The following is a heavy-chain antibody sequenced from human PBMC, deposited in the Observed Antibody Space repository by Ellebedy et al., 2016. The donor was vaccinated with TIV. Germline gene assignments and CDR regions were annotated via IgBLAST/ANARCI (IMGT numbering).Heavy chain of an antibody. D-gene: IGHD4-17*01. J-gene: IGHJ4*02. Sequence: GESLKISCTASGFTFGDYAMSWFRQAPGKGLEWVSAISGSGGSTYYADSVKGRFTISRDNSKNTLYLQMNSLRAEDTAVYYCARGSVTVTSITPFDYWGQGTLVTVSS. CDR2: ISGSGGST. CDR3: ARGSVTVTSITPFDY. V-gene: IGHV3-23*01. CDR1: GFTFGDYA.